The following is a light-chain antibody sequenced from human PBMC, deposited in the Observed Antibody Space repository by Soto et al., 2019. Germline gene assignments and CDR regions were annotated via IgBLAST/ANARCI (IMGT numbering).Light chain of an antibody. Sequence: EIVMTQSPDTLSVSPGEGATLSCKASQNVYNNLAWYQQRPGQPPRLLIYDASTRATGISARFSGSGYGTEFTLTISSLQSEDFAVYFCQQCRNWPLTFGGGTKVEIK. V-gene: IGKV3-15*01. CDR3: QQCRNWPLT. CDR1: QNVYNN. CDR2: DAS. J-gene: IGKJ4*01.